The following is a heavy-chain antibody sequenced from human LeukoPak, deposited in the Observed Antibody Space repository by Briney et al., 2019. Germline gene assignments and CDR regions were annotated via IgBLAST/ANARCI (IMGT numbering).Heavy chain of an antibody. Sequence: GGSLRLSCAASRFTFSNYAMSWVRQAPGKGLEWVSATSGSGGITYYADSVKGRFTISRDNSKNTLYLRMNSLRVEDTAVYYCAKEGYSSSWNADFDYWGQGALVIVSS. J-gene: IGHJ4*02. D-gene: IGHD6-13*01. CDR2: TSGSGGIT. CDR3: AKEGYSSSWNADFDY. V-gene: IGHV3-23*01. CDR1: RFTFSNYA.